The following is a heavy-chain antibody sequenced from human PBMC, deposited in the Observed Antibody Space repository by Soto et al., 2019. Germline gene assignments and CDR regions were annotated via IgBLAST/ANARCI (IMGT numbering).Heavy chain of an antibody. D-gene: IGHD6-19*01. V-gene: IGHV3-53*01. CDR3: AKDQGSSGWYFNFDY. J-gene: IGHJ4*02. Sequence: GGSLRLSCAASGFTVSSNYMSWVRQAPGKGLEWVSVIYSGGSTYYADSVKGRFTISRHNSKNTLYLQMNSLRAEDTAVYYCAKDQGSSGWYFNFDYWGQGTLVTVSS. CDR1: GFTVSSNY. CDR2: IYSGGST.